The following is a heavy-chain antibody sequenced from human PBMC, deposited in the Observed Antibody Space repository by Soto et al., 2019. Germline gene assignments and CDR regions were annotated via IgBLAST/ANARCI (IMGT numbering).Heavy chain of an antibody. J-gene: IGHJ4*02. CDR3: AGRLGATGLVGY. CDR1: GFSLSTSGVG. V-gene: IGHV2-5*02. D-gene: IGHD1-1*01. CDR2: IYWDDDK. Sequence: SGPTLVNPTQTLTLTCTFSGFSLSTSGVGVGWNRQPPGKALEWLALIYWDDDKRYSPSLKSRLTITKDTSKNQVVLTMTNKDFFLSAVYYCAGRLGATGLVGYWGQRTLVTVSS.